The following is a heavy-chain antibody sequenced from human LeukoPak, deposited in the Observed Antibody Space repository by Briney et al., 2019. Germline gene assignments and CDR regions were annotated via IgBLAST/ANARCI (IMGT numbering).Heavy chain of an antibody. CDR2: ISSSSSYI. V-gene: IGHV3-21*01. CDR1: GFTFSSYS. CDR3: ARGVVDKFAFDV. J-gene: IGHJ3*01. D-gene: IGHD3-22*01. Sequence: GGSLRLSCAASGFTFSSYSMNWVRQAPGKGLEWVSSISSSSSYIYYADSVKGRFTISRDNAKNSLYLQMNSLRAEDTAVYYCARGVVDKFAFDVWGQGTVVSVSS.